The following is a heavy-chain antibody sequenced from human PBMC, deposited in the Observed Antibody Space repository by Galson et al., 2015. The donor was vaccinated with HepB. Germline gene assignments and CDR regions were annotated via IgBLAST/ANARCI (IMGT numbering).Heavy chain of an antibody. J-gene: IGHJ3*01. D-gene: IGHD5-24*01. CDR1: GFTVSNNY. V-gene: IGHV3-66*01. CDR3: ARGGYNSIDTFDL. CDR2: FYSGGTT. Sequence: SLRLSCAASGFTVSNNYMSWVRQAPGRGLKWVSVFYSGGTTRYADSVKGRFIISRDTSKNTVYLQMNSLTAEDTAVYYCARGGYNSIDTFDLWGQGTIVTVSS.